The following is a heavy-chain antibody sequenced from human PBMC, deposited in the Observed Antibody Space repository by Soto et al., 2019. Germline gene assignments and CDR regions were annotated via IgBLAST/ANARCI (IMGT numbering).Heavy chain of an antibody. J-gene: IGHJ4*02. D-gene: IGHD6-19*01. V-gene: IGHV1-69*13. Sequence: ASVKVSCKASGGTYSSYAISWVRQAPGQGLEWMGGIIPIFGTANYAQKFQGRVTITADESTSTAYMELSSLRSEDTAVYCCAGRYSSGWYFDYWGQGTLVTVSS. CDR1: GGTYSSYA. CDR3: AGRYSSGWYFDY. CDR2: IIPIFGTA.